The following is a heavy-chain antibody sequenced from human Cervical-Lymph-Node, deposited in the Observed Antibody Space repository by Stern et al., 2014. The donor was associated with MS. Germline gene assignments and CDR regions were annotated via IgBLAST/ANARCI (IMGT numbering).Heavy chain of an antibody. D-gene: IGHD6-13*01. CDR3: ASAYSSSHYYFDY. CDR1: GFSFSRYA. V-gene: IGHV3-33*01. J-gene: IGHJ4*02. CDR2: IWYDGSNP. Sequence: VQLVEYGGGVVQPGRSLRLSCAASGFSFSRYAMHWVRQAPGKGLEWVALIWYDGSNPYYAASVTGRFTISRDNFKNTLYLQMNSLRAEDTAVYYCASAYSSSHYYFDYWGQGTLVTVSS.